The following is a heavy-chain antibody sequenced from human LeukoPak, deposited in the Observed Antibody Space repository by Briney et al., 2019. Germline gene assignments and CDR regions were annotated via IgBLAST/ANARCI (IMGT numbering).Heavy chain of an antibody. CDR1: GFTFSSYS. CDR3: ARTPRYCSSSSCYYYYYYMDF. D-gene: IGHD2-2*01. CDR2: ISSSGSAI. Sequence: GGSLRLSCAASGFTFSSYSMNWVRQAPGKGLEWVSYISSSGSAIYYADSVKGRFTISRDNAKNSLYLQMNSLRAEHTAVYHCARTPRYCSSSSCYYYYYYMDFWGKGTTVTVSS. J-gene: IGHJ6*03. V-gene: IGHV3-48*04.